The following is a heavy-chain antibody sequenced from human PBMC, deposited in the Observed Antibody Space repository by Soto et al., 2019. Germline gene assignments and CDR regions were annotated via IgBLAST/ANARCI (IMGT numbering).Heavy chain of an antibody. D-gene: IGHD2-15*01. V-gene: IGHV3-74*01. CDR1: GFTFSSYW. CDR2: INSDGSST. CDR3: ARADCSGGSCYAGNNYYYYYYMDV. Sequence: GESLKISCAASGFTFSSYWMHWVRQAPGKGLVWVSRINSDGSSTSYADSVKGRFTISRDNAKNTLYLQMNSLRAEDTAVYYCARADCSGGSCYAGNNYYYYYYMDVWGKGTTVTVSS. J-gene: IGHJ6*03.